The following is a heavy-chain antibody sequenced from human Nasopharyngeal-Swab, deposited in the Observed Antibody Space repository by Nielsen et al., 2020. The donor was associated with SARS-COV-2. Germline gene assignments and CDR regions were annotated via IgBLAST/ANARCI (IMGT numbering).Heavy chain of an antibody. CDR1: GYTFTELS. J-gene: IGHJ5*02. CDR3: AILGGWRSKMCPPQRNWFDP. D-gene: IGHD2-2*01. V-gene: IGHV1-24*01. Sequence: ASVKVSCKVSGYTFTELSMPWVRQAPGQDLAWMGGFEPEEGETIYAQKFQGRVTMTEDTATDTAYLALSGLRSADTAIYYCAILGGWRSKMCPPQRNWFDPWGQGTLVTVSS. CDR2: FEPEEGET.